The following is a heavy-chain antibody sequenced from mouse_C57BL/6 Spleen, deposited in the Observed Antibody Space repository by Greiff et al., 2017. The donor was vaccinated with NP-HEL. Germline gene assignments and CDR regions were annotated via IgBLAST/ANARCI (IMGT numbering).Heavy chain of an antibody. V-gene: IGHV2-2*01. J-gene: IGHJ3*01. D-gene: IGHD2-4*01. CDR2: IWSGGST. CDR3: ARGGDYAPFAY. CDR1: GFSLTSYG. Sequence: QVQLQQSGPGLVQPSQSLSITCTVSGFSLTSYGVHWVRQSPGKGLEWLGVIWSGGSTDYNAAFISRLSISKANSKSQVVFKMNSLQADDTAIYYCARGGDYAPFAYWGQGTLVTVSA.